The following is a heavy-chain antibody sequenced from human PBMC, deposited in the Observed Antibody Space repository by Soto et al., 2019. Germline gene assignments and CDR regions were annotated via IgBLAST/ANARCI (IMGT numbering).Heavy chain of an antibody. CDR1: GFPFSSYA. V-gene: IGHV3-23*01. CDR2: LRDSGVSP. D-gene: IGHD5-18*01. J-gene: IGHJ6*02. CDR3: AKMTSDSYGRNYGMDV. Sequence: EVHLLESGGGLVQPGGSLRLSCAGSGFPFSSYAMSWVRQAPEKGLEWVSALRDSGVSPYYADSVKGRFTISRDNSKNTLYLQMDSLRVEDTALYYSAKMTSDSYGRNYGMDVWGQGTTVTVSS.